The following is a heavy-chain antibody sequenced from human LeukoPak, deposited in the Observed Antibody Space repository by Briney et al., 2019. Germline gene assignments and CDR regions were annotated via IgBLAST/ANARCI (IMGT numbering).Heavy chain of an antibody. CDR1: GFIFSHYA. J-gene: IGHJ5*02. V-gene: IGHV3-30*04. CDR3: AKGPNWFDP. Sequence: AGGSLRLSCAASGFIFSHYAMHWVRLAPGKGLEWVAVVSYDGTNKYYADSVKGRFTISRDNSKNTLYLQMNSLRVEDTALYYCAKGPNWFDPWGQGTLVTVSS. CDR2: VSYDGTNK.